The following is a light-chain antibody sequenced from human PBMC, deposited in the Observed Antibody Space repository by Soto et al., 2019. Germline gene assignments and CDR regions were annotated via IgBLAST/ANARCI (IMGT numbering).Light chain of an antibody. CDR3: SSYTSSSTAV. J-gene: IGLJ1*01. V-gene: IGLV2-14*01. CDR1: SSDVGGYNY. Sequence: QSALTQPASVSGSPGQSITISCTGTSSDVGGYNYVSWYQQHPGKAPKLMIYEVRNRPSGVSNRFSGSKSDNTASLTISGLQAEDEADYYCSSYTSSSTAVFGTGTKLTVL. CDR2: EVR.